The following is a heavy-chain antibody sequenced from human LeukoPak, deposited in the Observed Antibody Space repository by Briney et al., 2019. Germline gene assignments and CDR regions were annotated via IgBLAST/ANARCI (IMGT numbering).Heavy chain of an antibody. D-gene: IGHD3-16*01. CDR1: GFTFSTYT. CDR2: LSHDGSNE. J-gene: IGHJ4*02. Sequence: GGSLRLSCAASGFTFSTYTMHWVRQAPGRGLEWVAVLSHDGSNEDYGDSVKGRFTISRDNPKNTLYPQMDSLRAEDTAVYFCASQLGGNVYWGQGTLVTVSS. V-gene: IGHV3-30-3*01. CDR3: ASQLGGNVY.